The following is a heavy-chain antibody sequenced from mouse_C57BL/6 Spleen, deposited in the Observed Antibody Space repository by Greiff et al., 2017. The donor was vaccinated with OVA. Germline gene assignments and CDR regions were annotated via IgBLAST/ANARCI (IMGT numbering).Heavy chain of an antibody. V-gene: IGHV1-47*01. Sequence: QVQLQQSGAELVKPGASVKMSCKASGYTFTTYPIEWMKQNHGKSLEWIGNFHPYNDDTKYNEKFKGKATLTVEKSSSTVYLELRRLTSDDSAVYYCARAIRYYGSSWDYFDYWGQGTTLTVSS. CDR2: FHPYNDDT. CDR3: ARAIRYYGSSWDYFDY. D-gene: IGHD1-1*01. J-gene: IGHJ2*01. CDR1: GYTFTTYP.